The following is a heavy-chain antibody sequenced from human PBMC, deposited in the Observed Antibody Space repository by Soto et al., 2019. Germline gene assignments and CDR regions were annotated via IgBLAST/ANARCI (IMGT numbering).Heavy chain of an antibody. CDR2: TYYRSKWYN. CDR1: GDSVSSNSAA. Sequence: SQTLSLTCXISGDSVSSNSAAWNWIRQSPSRGLEWLGRTYYRSKWYNDYAVSVKSRITINPDTSKNQFSLQLNSVTPEDTAVYYCARHPDYGSGRGYYYYGMDVWGQGTTVTVSS. D-gene: IGHD3-10*01. V-gene: IGHV6-1*01. CDR3: ARHPDYGSGRGYYYYGMDV. J-gene: IGHJ6*02.